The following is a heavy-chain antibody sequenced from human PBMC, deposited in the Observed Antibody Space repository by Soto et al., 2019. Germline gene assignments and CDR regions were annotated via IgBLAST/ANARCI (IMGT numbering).Heavy chain of an antibody. Sequence: SETLSLTCSVSGGSISSSSYFWGWIRQPPGKGLEWIGSMYYSGSTYYNPSLKSRVTISVDTSKNQFSLKLSSVTAADTAVYYCARLYGYSGFDYWGQGTQVTVPQ. V-gene: IGHV4-39*01. CDR1: GGSISSSSYF. D-gene: IGHD5-18*01. J-gene: IGHJ4*02. CDR3: ARLYGYSGFDY. CDR2: MYYSGST.